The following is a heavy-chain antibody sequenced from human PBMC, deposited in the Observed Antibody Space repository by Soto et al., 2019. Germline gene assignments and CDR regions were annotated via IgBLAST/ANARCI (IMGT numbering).Heavy chain of an antibody. CDR1: GYTFTSYD. V-gene: IGHV1-8*01. D-gene: IGHD3-3*01. Sequence: ASVKVSCKASGYTFTSYDINWVRQATGQGLEWMGWVNPNSGNTGYAQKFQGRVTMTRNTSISTAYMELSSLRSEDTAVYYCATFRRSGYYGSYSCYYTDVWGKGTTVTVSS. CDR3: ATFRRSGYYGSYSCYYTDV. CDR2: VNPNSGNT. J-gene: IGHJ6*03.